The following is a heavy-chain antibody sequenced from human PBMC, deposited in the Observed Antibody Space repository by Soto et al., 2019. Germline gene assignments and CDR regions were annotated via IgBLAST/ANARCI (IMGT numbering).Heavy chain of an antibody. CDR3: VSAAKWELLFEC. V-gene: IGHV4-39*01. CDR1: RGCNSSSNYY. CDR2: IYYTEGT. Sequence: TLWLPCTVARGCNSSSNYYCAWMRQPPGRGLEWMGKIYYTEGTYYRPSLKSRVTISVDTSKNQVSLKLFSVTAADTAVYYCVSAAKWELLFECWGQGTLVTVSS. D-gene: IGHD1-26*01. J-gene: IGHJ4*02.